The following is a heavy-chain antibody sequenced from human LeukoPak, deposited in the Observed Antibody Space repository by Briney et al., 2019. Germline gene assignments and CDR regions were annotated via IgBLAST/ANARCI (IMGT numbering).Heavy chain of an antibody. D-gene: IGHD1-26*01. CDR1: GLTFRDHW. CDR3: ARDVGPYGGSPGAD. CDR2: IKTDGSEA. Sequence: GGSLRLSCEGSGLTFRDHWMHWVRQAPGKGLVGVSRIKTDGSEASYGDAVRGRFVIYRDNSRNMLFLLMNNVRDDDTAMYFCARDVGPYGGSPGADWGQGTEVIVSS. J-gene: IGHJ4*02. V-gene: IGHV3-74*01.